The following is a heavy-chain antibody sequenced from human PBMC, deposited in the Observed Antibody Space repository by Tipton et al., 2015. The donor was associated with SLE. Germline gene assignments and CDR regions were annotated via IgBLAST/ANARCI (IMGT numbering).Heavy chain of an antibody. D-gene: IGHD6-19*01. CDR3: ASPWSSGWYDAFDI. J-gene: IGHJ3*02. CDR1: GGTFSSYA. Sequence: QLVQSGAEVKKPGSSVKVSCKASGGTFSSYAISWVRQAPGQGLEWMGGIIPIFGTANYAQKFQGRVTITADKSTSTAYMELSSLRSEDTAVYYCASPWSSGWYDAFDIWGQGTMVTVSS. CDR2: IIPIFGTA. V-gene: IGHV1-69*06.